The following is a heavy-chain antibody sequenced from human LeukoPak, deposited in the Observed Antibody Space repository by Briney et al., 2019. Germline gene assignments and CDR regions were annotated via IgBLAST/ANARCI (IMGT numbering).Heavy chain of an antibody. CDR1: GFNIGSYW. V-gene: IGHV3-74*01. CDR3: ASASSESYYWALDY. D-gene: IGHD3-10*01. J-gene: IGHJ4*02. CDR2: ISSDGKSI. Sequence: GGSLRLSCAASGFNIGSYWMNWVRQGPGKGLVWVARISSDGKSISYADSVKGRFTISRDNSKNTLYLQMGSLRAEDTAVYYCASASSESYYWALDYWGQGTLVTVSS.